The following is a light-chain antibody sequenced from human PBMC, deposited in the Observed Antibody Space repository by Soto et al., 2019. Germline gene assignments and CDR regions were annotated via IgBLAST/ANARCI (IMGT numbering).Light chain of an antibody. V-gene: IGKV3-20*01. J-gene: IGKJ1*01. CDR3: QQYCSSPWT. CDR2: TAS. CDR1: ESVASNY. Sequence: EIVLTQSPGTLSLSPGDSAALSCRASESVASNYLAWYQQKRGQAPRLLIYTASSRATGIPDRFSGSGSGTDFTLTISRMAPEDSAVYYCQQYCSSPWTLGQGTKVEIK.